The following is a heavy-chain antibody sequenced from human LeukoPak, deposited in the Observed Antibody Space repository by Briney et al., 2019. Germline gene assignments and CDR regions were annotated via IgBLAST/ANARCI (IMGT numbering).Heavy chain of an antibody. CDR2: ISGSGGST. CDR1: GFTFSSYA. J-gene: IGHJ3*02. D-gene: IGHD2-2*01. V-gene: IGHV3-23*01. Sequence: GGSLRLSCAASGFTFSSYAMSWVRQAPGKGLEWVSAISGSGGSTYYADSVKGRFTISRDNSKNTLYLQMNSLRAEDTAVYYCAKDQGSRRYCSSTSCSRDAFDIWGQGTMVTVSS. CDR3: AKDQGSRRYCSSTSCSRDAFDI.